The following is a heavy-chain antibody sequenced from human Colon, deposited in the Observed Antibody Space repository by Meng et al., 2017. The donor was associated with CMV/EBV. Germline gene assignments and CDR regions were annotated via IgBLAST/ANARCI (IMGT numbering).Heavy chain of an antibody. Sequence: ASVKVSCKTSGYPFTNYDINWVLQATGQGLEWMGWMNPNSGDTVFAQKFQGRITMTRDTSISTAYLELSSLKSEDTALYFCAVIVPATDYSYGTDVWGQGTTVTVSS. D-gene: IGHD2-15*01. CDR3: AVIVPATDYSYGTDV. CDR1: GYPFTNYD. J-gene: IGHJ6*02. V-gene: IGHV1-8*01. CDR2: MNPNSGDT.